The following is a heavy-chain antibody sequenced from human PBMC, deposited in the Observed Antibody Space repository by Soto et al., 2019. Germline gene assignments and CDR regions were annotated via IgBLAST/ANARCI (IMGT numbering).Heavy chain of an antibody. D-gene: IGHD6-13*01. J-gene: IGHJ4*02. CDR1: GGPISSNSW. CDR3: ARYIAASGTYYLGF. Sequence: SETLPLTCTVSGGPISSNSWWSWVRPPPGKGLEWIGEIYHSGSTNYNPSLKSRVIISVDTSKNQFSLRLSSVTAADTAVYYCARYIAASGTYYLGFWGQGTLVTVSS. CDR2: IYHSGST. V-gene: IGHV4-4*02.